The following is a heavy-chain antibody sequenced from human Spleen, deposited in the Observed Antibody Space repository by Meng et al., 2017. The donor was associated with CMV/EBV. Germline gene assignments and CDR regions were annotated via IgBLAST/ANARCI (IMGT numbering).Heavy chain of an antibody. CDR2: IEQDGDDI. CDR3: AKGYNYGYSHDYFDY. J-gene: IGHJ4*02. CDR1: GFTFSSYW. V-gene: IGHV3-7*01. Sequence: GGSLRLSCAASGFTFSSYWMSWVRQAPGKGLEWVANIEQDGDDISYVDSVKGRFTISRDNADNLLFLQLNSLRAEDTAVYYCAKGYNYGYSHDYFDYWGQGTLVTVSS. D-gene: IGHD5-18*01.